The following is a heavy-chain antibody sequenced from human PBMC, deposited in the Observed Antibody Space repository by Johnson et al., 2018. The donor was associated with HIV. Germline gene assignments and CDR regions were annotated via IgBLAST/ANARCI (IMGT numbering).Heavy chain of an antibody. J-gene: IGHJ3*02. D-gene: IGHD2-15*01. CDR3: ARGMVVAATKAFDI. V-gene: IGHV3-9*01. CDR1: GFTFDDYA. CDR2: ISWNSGSI. Sequence: EVQLLESGGGLVQPGRSLRLSCAASGFTFDDYAMHWVRQAPGKGLEWVSGISWNSGSIGYADSVKGRFTISRDNAKNTLYLQMNSLRAEDTAVYYCARGMVVAATKAFDIWGQGTMVTVSS.